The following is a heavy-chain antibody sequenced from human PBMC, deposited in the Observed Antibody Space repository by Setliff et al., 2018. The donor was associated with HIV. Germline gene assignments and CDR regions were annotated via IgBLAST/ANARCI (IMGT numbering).Heavy chain of an antibody. CDR1: GDTFTTYA. CDR3: AIGSSNWPHRPNNYYFDY. Sequence: SGPTLVNPPASVKVSCKASGDTFTTYALHWVRQAPGQRLEWMGWINAGNGDTKPSQKFQGRVTITRDTSASTAYMELSSLRSEDTGVYYCAIGSSNWPHRPNNYYFDYWGQGTPVTVSS. J-gene: IGHJ4*02. V-gene: IGHV1-3*01. D-gene: IGHD6-13*01. CDR2: INAGNGDT.